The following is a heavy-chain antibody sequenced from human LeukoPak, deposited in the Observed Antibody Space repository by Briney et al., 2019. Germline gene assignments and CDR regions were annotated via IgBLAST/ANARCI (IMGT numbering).Heavy chain of an antibody. J-gene: IGHJ4*02. CDR2: ISSSSSTI. D-gene: IGHD1-7*01. V-gene: IGHV3-48*04. Sequence: PGGSLRLSCAASGFTFSSYSMNWVRQAPGKGLEWVSYISSSSSTIYYADSVKGRFTISRDNAKNSLYLQMNSLRAEDTAVYYCARDLGITGTTLDYWGQGTLVTVSS. CDR1: GFTFSSYS. CDR3: ARDLGITGTTLDY.